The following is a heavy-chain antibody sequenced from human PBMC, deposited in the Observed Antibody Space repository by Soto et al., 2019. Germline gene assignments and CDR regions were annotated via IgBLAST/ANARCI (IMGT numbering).Heavy chain of an antibody. CDR3: ARGRRNYYGMDV. V-gene: IGHV6-1*01. Sequence: SQTLSLTCAISGDSVSSNHATWDWIRQSPSRGLEWLGRTYYRSKWYYDYALSVKSRITVNPDTSRNQFSLQLNSVTPEDTGVYYCARGRRNYYGMDVWSQGTTVTVSS. J-gene: IGHJ6*02. CDR2: TYYRSKWYY. CDR1: GDSVSSNHAT.